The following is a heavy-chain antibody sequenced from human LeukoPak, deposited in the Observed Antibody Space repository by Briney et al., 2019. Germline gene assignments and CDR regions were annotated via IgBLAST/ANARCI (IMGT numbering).Heavy chain of an antibody. D-gene: IGHD3-10*01. Sequence: GGSLRLSCAASGFTFSSYGMHWVRQAPGKGLEWVAFIRYDGSNKYYADSVKGRFTISRDNSMNTLYLQMNSLRAEDTAVYYCAKDQRGSQYYFDYWGQGTLVTVSS. V-gene: IGHV3-30*02. CDR2: IRYDGSNK. J-gene: IGHJ4*02. CDR3: AKDQRGSQYYFDY. CDR1: GFTFSSYG.